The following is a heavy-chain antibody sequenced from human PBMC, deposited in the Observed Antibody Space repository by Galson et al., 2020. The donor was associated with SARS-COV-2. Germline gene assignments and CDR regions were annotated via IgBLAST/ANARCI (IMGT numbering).Heavy chain of an antibody. CDR2: INPRSGGT. CDR1: GYTFTGYY. V-gene: IGHV1-2*02. CDR3: AREMRDFYDSSGYPDY. Sequence: ASVTVSCKASGYTFTGYYIHWVRQAPGPGLEWMGWINPRSGGTNSAQKFQGRVTMTRDTSISTAYMELSRLRSDDTAVYYCAREMRDFYDSSGYPDYWGQGTLVTVSS. D-gene: IGHD3-22*01. J-gene: IGHJ4*02.